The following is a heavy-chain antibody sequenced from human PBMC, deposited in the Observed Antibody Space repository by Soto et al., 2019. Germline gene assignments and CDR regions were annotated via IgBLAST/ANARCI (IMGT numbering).Heavy chain of an antibody. J-gene: IGHJ3*02. D-gene: IGHD1-1*01. CDR2: ITSSGSTI. Sequence: QVPLVESGGGLVKPGGSLRLSCAASGFTFSDYYMSWIRQAPGKGLEWVSYITSSGSTIYYADSVKGRFTISRDNAKNSLYLQMNSLRAEDTAVYYCARDELNPLPDAAFDIWGQGTMVTVSS. CDR3: ARDELNPLPDAAFDI. CDR1: GFTFSDYY. V-gene: IGHV3-11*01.